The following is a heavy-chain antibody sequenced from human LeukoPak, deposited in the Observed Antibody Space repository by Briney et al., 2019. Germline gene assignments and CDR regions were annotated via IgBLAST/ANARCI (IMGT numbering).Heavy chain of an antibody. CDR3: ARGFGELLYLGWFDP. CDR2: MNPNSGNT. CDR1: GYTFTGYY. J-gene: IGHJ5*02. Sequence: ASVTVSCKASGYTFTGYYMHWVRQATGQGLEWMGWMNPNSGNTGYAQKFQGRVTITRNTSISTAYMELSSLRSEDTAVYYCARGFGELLYLGWFDPWGQGTLVTVSS. D-gene: IGHD3-10*01. V-gene: IGHV1-8*03.